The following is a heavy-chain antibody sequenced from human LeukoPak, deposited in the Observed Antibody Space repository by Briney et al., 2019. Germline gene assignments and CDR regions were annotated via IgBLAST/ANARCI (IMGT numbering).Heavy chain of an antibody. V-gene: IGHV1-2*02. D-gene: IGHD4-17*01. J-gene: IGHJ4*02. Sequence: ASVKVSCKASGYTFTSYYMHWVRQAPGQGLEWMGWINPNSGGTNYAQKFQGRVIMTRDTSISTAYMELSRLRSDDTAVYYCACSDENMYYGDYGGFDYWGQGTLVTVSS. CDR2: INPNSGGT. CDR1: GYTFTSYY. CDR3: ACSDENMYYGDYGGFDY.